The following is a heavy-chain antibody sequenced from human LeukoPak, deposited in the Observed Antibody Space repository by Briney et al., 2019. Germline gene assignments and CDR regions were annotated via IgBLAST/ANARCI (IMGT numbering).Heavy chain of an antibody. CDR2: FDPEDGET. V-gene: IGHV1-24*01. D-gene: IGHD1-26*01. Sequence: ASVKVSCKVSGYTLTELSMHWVRQAPGKGLEWMGGFDPEDGETIYAQKFQGRVTMTEDTSTDTAYMELSSLRSEDTAVYYCAIGIVGGTSSRYYYYYYMDVWGKGTTVTVSS. CDR3: AIGIVGGTSSRYYYYYYMDV. CDR1: GYTLTELS. J-gene: IGHJ6*03.